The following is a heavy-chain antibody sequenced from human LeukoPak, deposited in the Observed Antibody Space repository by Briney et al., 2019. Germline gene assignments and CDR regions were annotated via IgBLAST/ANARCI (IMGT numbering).Heavy chain of an antibody. CDR3: TRQDPAIDY. CDR1: GFTFSGSN. CDR2: IRNKASNYAT. J-gene: IGHJ4*02. Sequence: GGSLRLSCAASGFTFSGSNIHWVRQASGKGLEWVGHIRNKASNYATAYAASVKGRFTISRDDSKNTAFLQMSSLKAEDTAMYYCTRQDPAIDYWGQGTLVTVSS. V-gene: IGHV3-73*01.